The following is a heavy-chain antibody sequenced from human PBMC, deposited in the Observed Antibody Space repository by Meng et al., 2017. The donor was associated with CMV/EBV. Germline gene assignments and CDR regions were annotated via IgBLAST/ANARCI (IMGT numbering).Heavy chain of an antibody. Sequence: HIALKQSGPTLVKPTQTLTLTCTFSGFSLSTSGVGMGWIRQPPGKALEWLALIYWDDDKRYTPSLKSRLTITKDTTKNQVVLTMTNMDPVDTATYYCAHLDTAKLLFDYWGQGTLVTVSS. CDR3: AHLDTAKLLFDY. J-gene: IGHJ4*02. D-gene: IGHD5-18*01. CDR1: GFSLSTSGVG. V-gene: IGHV2-5*02. CDR2: IYWDDDK.